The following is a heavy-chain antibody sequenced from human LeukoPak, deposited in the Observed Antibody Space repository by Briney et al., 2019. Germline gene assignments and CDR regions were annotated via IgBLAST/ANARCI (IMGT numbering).Heavy chain of an antibody. V-gene: IGHV1-18*01. J-gene: IGHJ4*02. D-gene: IGHD3-16*01. CDR1: GGTFSSYA. CDR3: ATPLIGQGVSLGY. Sequence: ASVKVSCKASGGTFSSYAISWVRQAPGQGLEWMGWITTYSGNTYYAQKLQGRVTMTTDTSTSTAYMELRSLRSDDTAVYYCATPLIGQGVSLGYWGQGTLVTVSS. CDR2: ITTYSGNT.